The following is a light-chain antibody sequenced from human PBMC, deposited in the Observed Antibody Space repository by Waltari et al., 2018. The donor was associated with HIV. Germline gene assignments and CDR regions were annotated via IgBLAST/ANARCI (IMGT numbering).Light chain of an antibody. CDR2: SAS. J-gene: IGKJ2*01. CDR3: QQYNDWPWFT. V-gene: IGKV3-15*01. Sequence: EIVMTQSPATLSVSPGKTATLSCRASQSVSSNLAWYQQKAGQTPRLLIYSASTRATGIPPRFSGSGSGTRFALTITSGQPEDVAEYYCQQYNDWPWFTFGQGTKLEIK. CDR1: QSVSSN.